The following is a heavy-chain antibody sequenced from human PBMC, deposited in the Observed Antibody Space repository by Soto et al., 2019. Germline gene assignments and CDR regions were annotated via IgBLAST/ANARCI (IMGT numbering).Heavy chain of an antibody. CDR1: GGTFSSYA. Sequence: QVQLVQSGAEVKKPGSSVKVSCKASGGTFSSYAITWVRQAPGQGLEWMGGIIPICGTANYAQKFQGRVTINADESTSTAYMELSSLRSEDTAAYYCARDRGPSSGYYPYWFDPWCQGTLVTVS. CDR2: IIPICGTA. V-gene: IGHV1-69*12. J-gene: IGHJ5*02. CDR3: ARDRGPSSGYYPYWFDP. D-gene: IGHD3-22*01.